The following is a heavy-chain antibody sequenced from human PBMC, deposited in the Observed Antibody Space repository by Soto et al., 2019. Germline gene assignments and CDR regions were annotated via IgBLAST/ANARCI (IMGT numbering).Heavy chain of an antibody. Sequence: QVQLVQSGAEVKKPGSSVKVSCKASGGTFSSYTISWVRQAPGQGLEWMGRIIPILGIANYAQKFQGRVTITADKSTSTAYMELSSLRSEDTDVYYFARVSGSGDFDYWGQGTLVTVSS. J-gene: IGHJ4*02. D-gene: IGHD2-15*01. CDR1: GGTFSSYT. V-gene: IGHV1-69*02. CDR2: IIPILGIA. CDR3: ARVSGSGDFDY.